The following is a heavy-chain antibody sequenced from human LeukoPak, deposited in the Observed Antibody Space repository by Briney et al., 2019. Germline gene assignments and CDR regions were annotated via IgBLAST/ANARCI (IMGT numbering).Heavy chain of an antibody. J-gene: IGHJ4*02. CDR1: GGSFSGYY. Sequence: SETLSLTCAVYGGSFSGYYWSWIRQPPGKGLEWIGEINHSGSTNYNPSLKSRVTISVDTSKNQFSLKLSSVTAADTAVYYCARDLLKTRYYDILTGYYEDYWGQGTLVTVSS. D-gene: IGHD3-9*01. CDR2: INHSGST. V-gene: IGHV4-34*01. CDR3: ARDLLKTRYYDILTGYYEDY.